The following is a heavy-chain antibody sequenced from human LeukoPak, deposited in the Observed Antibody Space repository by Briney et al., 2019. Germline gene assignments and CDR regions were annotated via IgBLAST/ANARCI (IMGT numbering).Heavy chain of an antibody. V-gene: IGHV3-23*01. CDR3: AKRSGYTTGWFFDF. Sequence: GGSLRLSCAASGFNFSSYAMSWVRQAPGKGLEWVSSISGSGDNTYYAESVKGRFTISRDNSKNTLFLQMNSLRAEDTAVFYCAKRSGYTTGWFFDFWGQGTLVTVSS. CDR1: GFNFSSYA. D-gene: IGHD6-19*01. J-gene: IGHJ4*02. CDR2: ISGSGDNT.